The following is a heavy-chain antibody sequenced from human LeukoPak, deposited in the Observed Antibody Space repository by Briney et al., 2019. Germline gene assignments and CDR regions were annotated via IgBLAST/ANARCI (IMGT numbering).Heavy chain of an antibody. Sequence: GGSLRLSCAASGFTFSSYEMNWVRQAPGKGLVWVSRINSDGSITSNADPVKGRFTISRDNAKNTLFLQMNSLRAEDTAVYYCVRDLWNYYDSSGYYYEDYWGQGTLVTVSS. CDR2: INSDGSIT. V-gene: IGHV3-74*01. CDR1: GFTFSSYE. D-gene: IGHD3-22*01. J-gene: IGHJ4*02. CDR3: VRDLWNYYDSSGYYYEDY.